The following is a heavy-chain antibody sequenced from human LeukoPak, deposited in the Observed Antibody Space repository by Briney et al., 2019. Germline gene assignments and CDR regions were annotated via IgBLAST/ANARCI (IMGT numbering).Heavy chain of an antibody. D-gene: IGHD5-12*01. J-gene: IGHJ6*02. Sequence: SETLSLTCTVSGGSISSYYWSWIRQPPGKGLEWIGYIYYSGSTNYNPSLKSRATISVDTSKNQFSLKLSSVTAADTAVYYCARGSENIVATIWVPDYYGMDVWGQGTTVTVSS. V-gene: IGHV4-59*01. CDR3: ARGSENIVATIWVPDYYGMDV. CDR1: GGSISSYY. CDR2: IYYSGST.